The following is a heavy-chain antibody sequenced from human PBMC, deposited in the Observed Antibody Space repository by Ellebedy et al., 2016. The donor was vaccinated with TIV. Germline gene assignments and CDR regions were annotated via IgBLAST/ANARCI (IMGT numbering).Heavy chain of an antibody. CDR2: IYTSGST. Sequence: SETLSLXXTVSGGSISSGSYYWSWIRQPAGKGLEWIGRIYTSGSTNYNPSLKSRVTMSVDTSKNQFSLKLSSVTAADTAVYYCARGRPNPDYDFWSGYYTGIHYYYMDVWGKGTTVTVSS. V-gene: IGHV4-61*02. CDR1: GGSISSGSYY. CDR3: ARGRPNPDYDFWSGYYTGIHYYYMDV. D-gene: IGHD3-3*01. J-gene: IGHJ6*03.